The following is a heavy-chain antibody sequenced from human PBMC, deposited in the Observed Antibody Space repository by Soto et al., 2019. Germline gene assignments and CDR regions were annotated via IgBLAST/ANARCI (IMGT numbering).Heavy chain of an antibody. D-gene: IGHD6-19*01. CDR3: AKLDSGWYFEH. J-gene: IGHJ4*02. CDR2: ISYDGSNK. Sequence: GGSLRLSCAASGFTFSTYAMHWVRQAPGKGLGWVAVISYDGSNKYYADLVQGRFTISRDNSKNTLYLQMNSLRDEDTAVYYCAKLDSGWYFEHWGQGTLVTVSS. CDR1: GFTFSTYA. V-gene: IGHV3-30*18.